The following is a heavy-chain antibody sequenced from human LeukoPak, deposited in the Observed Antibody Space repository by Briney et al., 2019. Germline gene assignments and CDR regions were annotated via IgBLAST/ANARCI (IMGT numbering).Heavy chain of an antibody. Sequence: GGSLRLSCAASGFTFSSYGVHWVRQAPGKGLEWVAFIRYDGSNKYYADSVKGRFTISRDNSKNTLYLQMNSLRAEDTAVYYCAKERDGYSPFDYWGQGTLVTVSS. CDR3: AKERDGYSPFDY. V-gene: IGHV3-30*02. CDR2: IRYDGSNK. CDR1: GFTFSSYG. D-gene: IGHD5-24*01. J-gene: IGHJ4*02.